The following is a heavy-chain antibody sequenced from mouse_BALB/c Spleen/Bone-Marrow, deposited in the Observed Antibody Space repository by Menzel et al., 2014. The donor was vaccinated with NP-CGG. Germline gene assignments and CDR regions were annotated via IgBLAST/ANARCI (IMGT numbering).Heavy chain of an antibody. Sequence: VKLQESGAELVRPGVSVKISCKGSGYTFTDYAMHWVKRSHAESLEWIGVINTYFGDISYNQKFKGKATIAVDKTSRTVYMELARLTAEDSAIYYCARGYSNYYAMDYWGQGTSVTVSS. CDR1: GYTFTDYA. CDR3: ARGYSNYYAMDY. CDR2: INTYFGDI. D-gene: IGHD2-5*01. V-gene: IGHV1S137*01. J-gene: IGHJ4*01.